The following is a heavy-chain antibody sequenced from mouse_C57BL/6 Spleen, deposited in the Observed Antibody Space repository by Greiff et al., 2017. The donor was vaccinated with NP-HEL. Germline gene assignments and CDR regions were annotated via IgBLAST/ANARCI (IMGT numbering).Heavy chain of an antibody. CDR1: GYTFTSYW. V-gene: IGHV1-64*01. D-gene: IGHD1-1*01. CDR3: ARLDYGSSYYAMDY. J-gene: IGHJ4*01. CDR2: IHPNSGST. Sequence: QVQLQQPGAELVKPGASVKLSCKASGYTFTSYWMHWVKQRPGQGLEWIGMIHPNSGSTNYNEKFKSKATLTVDESSSTAYMQLSSLTSEDSAVYYCARLDYGSSYYAMDYWGQGTSVTVSS.